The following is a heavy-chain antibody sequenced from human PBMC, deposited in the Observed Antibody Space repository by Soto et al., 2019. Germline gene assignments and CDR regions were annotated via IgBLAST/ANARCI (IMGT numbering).Heavy chain of an antibody. CDR1: GYSFTSYW. D-gene: IGHD6-13*01. CDR2: IYPGDSDT. J-gene: IGHJ5*02. CDR3: ASTSIAAAGKDYNWFDP. V-gene: IGHV5-51*01. Sequence: GAALKISGKGSGYSFTSYWIGWVRQMPGKGLEWMGIIYPGDSDTRYSPSFQGQVTISADKSISTAYLQWSSLKASDTAMYYCASTSIAAAGKDYNWFDPWGQGTLVTV.